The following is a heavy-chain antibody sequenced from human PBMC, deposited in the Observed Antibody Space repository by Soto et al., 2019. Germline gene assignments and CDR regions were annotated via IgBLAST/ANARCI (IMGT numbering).Heavy chain of an antibody. CDR2: IWYDGSNR. CDR3: ARVRSGYYPTLDY. CDR1: GFTFSSYG. V-gene: IGHV3-33*01. D-gene: IGHD3-22*01. Sequence: QVQLVESGGGVVQPGRSLRLSCAASGFTFSSYGMHCVRQAPGKGLEWVAVIWYDGSNRYYADSVRGRFTISRDNSKNTLYLQMNSLRAEDTAVFYCARVRSGYYPTLDYWGQGTLVTVSS. J-gene: IGHJ4*02.